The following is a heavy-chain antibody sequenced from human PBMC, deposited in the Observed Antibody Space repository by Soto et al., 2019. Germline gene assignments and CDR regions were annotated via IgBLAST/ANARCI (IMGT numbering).Heavy chain of an antibody. D-gene: IGHD6-13*01. V-gene: IGHV4-59*01. CDR2: IYYSGST. Sequence: SETLSLTCTVSGGSISSYYWSWIRQPPGKGLEWIGYIYYSGSTNYNPSLKSRVTISVDTSKNQFSLKLSSVTAADTAVYYCARDQGIGAAVEANWFDPWGQGTLVTVSS. CDR3: ARDQGIGAAVEANWFDP. CDR1: GGSISSYY. J-gene: IGHJ5*02.